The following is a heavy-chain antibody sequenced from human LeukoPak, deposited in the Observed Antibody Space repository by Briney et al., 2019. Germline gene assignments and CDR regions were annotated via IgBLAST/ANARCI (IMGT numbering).Heavy chain of an antibody. V-gene: IGHV4-59*01. CDR1: GGSISGYY. CDR2: IYYSGST. D-gene: IGHD3-9*01. Sequence: PSETLSLTCTVSGGSISGYYWSWIRQPPGKGLEWIGYIYYSGSTNYNPSLKSRVTISVDTSKNQFSLKLSSVTAADTAVYYCARHSTGYFDWFDPWGQGTLVTVSS. J-gene: IGHJ5*02. CDR3: ARHSTGYFDWFDP.